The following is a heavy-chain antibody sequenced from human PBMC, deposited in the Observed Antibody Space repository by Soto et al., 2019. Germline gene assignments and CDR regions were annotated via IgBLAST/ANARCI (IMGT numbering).Heavy chain of an antibody. CDR3: ARAESPAVAYFFDN. V-gene: IGHV3-49*04. CDR2: IRNKTYGRTT. J-gene: IGHJ4*02. D-gene: IGHD2-15*01. CDR1: GFSFDNYA. Sequence: PGGSLRLSCTGSGFSFDNYAMNWVRQAPGKGLEWVGLIRNKTYGRTTEYAASVKGRFTISRDDSNRIAYLQMNSLKTEDSAVYYCARAESPAVAYFFDNWGKGT.